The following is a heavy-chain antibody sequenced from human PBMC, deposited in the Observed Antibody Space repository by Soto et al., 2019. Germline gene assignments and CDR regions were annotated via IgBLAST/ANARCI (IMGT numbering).Heavy chain of an antibody. CDR3: ARRCRSTRCLDL. D-gene: IGHD2-2*01. CDR1: GYTFTSYG. J-gene: IGHJ2*01. Sequence: QVQLVQSGAEVKKPGASVKVSCKASGYTFTSYGICWVRQAPGQGLEWMGWISGYNGNTNYAQNLQGRVTMTTDTSTSTVSMELRSLRSDDTAVYYCARRCRSTRCLDLWGRGTLVIVSS. CDR2: ISGYNGNT. V-gene: IGHV1-18*01.